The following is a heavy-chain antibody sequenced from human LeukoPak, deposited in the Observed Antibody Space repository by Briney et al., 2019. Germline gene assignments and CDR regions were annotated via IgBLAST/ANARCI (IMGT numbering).Heavy chain of an antibody. CDR2: IYYSGST. Sequence: SETLSLTCTVSGGSISTYYWSWIRQPPGKGLEWIGSIYYSGSTYYNPSLKSRVTISVDTSKNQFTLKLSSVTAADTAVYYCASGTEKYNWNALPDYWGQGTLVTVSS. D-gene: IGHD1-1*01. V-gene: IGHV4-39*01. CDR1: GGSISTYY. CDR3: ASGTEKYNWNALPDY. J-gene: IGHJ4*02.